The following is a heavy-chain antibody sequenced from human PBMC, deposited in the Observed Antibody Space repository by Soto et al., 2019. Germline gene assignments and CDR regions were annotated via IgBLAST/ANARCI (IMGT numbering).Heavy chain of an antibody. Sequence: PSETLSLTCTVTGDSMSSHYWSWIRQPPGKALEWMGYIYFTRSTNYNPSLESRLTISVDTSKNQFSLKLSSVTAADTAVYYCARSDGRYWGQGTQVTVSS. J-gene: IGHJ4*02. V-gene: IGHV4-59*11. CDR1: GDSMSSHY. CDR2: IYFTRST. CDR3: ARSDGRY.